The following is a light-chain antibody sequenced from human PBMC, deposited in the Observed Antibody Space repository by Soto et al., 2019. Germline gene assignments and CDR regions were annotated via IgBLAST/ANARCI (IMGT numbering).Light chain of an antibody. V-gene: IGKV3-20*01. CDR3: QKYGRSYT. Sequence: EIVLTQSPGTLSLSPGERTTLSCRASQSISSSYLAWYQQKPGQAPRLLIYGASTRATVIPDRFSGSGSGTDFTLTISRLEPEDCAVYYCQKYGRSYTFGQGTKLEIK. CDR2: GAS. CDR1: QSISSSY. J-gene: IGKJ2*01.